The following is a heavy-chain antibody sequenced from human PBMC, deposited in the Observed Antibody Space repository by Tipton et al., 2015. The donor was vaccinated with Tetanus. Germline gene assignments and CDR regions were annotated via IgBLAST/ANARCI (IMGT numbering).Heavy chain of an antibody. V-gene: IGHV3-7*01. D-gene: IGHD6-6*01. Sequence: QLVQSGGGLVQPGGSLRLSCAASGFTFSTYWMSWVRQAPGKGLEWVANIKQDGSEKYYVDSVKGRFTISRDNAKNSLYLQNCARDRWAYSRSSAEWCYYGMDVWGQGTTVTVSS. CDR2: IKQDGSEK. CDR1: GFTFSTYW. CDR3: EWCYYGMDV. J-gene: IGHJ6*02.